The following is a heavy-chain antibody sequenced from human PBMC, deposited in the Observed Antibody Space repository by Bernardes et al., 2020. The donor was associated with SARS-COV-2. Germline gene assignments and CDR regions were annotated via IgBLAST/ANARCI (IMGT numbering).Heavy chain of an antibody. CDR1: GYTFPSYD. CDR3: ARGLPWESSGWDDF. D-gene: IGHD6-19*01. CDR2: MTPKNGHA. J-gene: IGHJ4*02. V-gene: IGHV1-8*02. Sequence: ASVKVSCKASGYTFPSYDINWIRQAPGQGLEYMGWMTPKNGHAEYAQKFQGRVTMTRDTSKTTAYMELNRLTSDDTAVYFCARGLPWESSGWDDFWGQGTLVTVSS.